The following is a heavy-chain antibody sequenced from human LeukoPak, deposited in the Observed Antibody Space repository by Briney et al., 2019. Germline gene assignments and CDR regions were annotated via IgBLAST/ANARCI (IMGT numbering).Heavy chain of an antibody. J-gene: IGHJ4*02. CDR2: FSGSGGST. CDR3: ARDSSSDFDY. D-gene: IGHD3-22*01. CDR1: GFTFSNYA. V-gene: IGHV3-23*01. Sequence: PGGSLRLSCAASGFTFSNYAMSWVRQAPGKGLQWVSAFSGSGGSTYYADSVKGRFTISRDNSRNTLYLQMNSLRAEDTAVYYCARDSSSDFDYWGQGTLVTVSS.